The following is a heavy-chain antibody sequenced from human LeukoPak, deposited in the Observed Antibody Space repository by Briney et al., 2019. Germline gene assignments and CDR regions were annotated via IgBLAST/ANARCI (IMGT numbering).Heavy chain of an antibody. Sequence: SVKVSCKASGGTFSSYAISWVRQAPGQGLEWMGGIIPIFGSANYAQKFQGRVTITADESTSTAYMELSSLRSEDTAVYYCARLSREARHWGNAFDIWGQGTMVTVSS. CDR3: ARLSREARHWGNAFDI. CDR2: IIPIFGSA. J-gene: IGHJ3*02. D-gene: IGHD3-16*01. V-gene: IGHV1-69*01. CDR1: GGTFSSYA.